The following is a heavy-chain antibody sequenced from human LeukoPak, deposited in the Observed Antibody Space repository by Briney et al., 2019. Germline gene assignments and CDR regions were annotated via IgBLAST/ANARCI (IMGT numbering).Heavy chain of an antibody. D-gene: IGHD6-13*01. V-gene: IGHV1-69*13. Sequence: SVKVSCKASGGTFSSYAISWVRQAPGQGLEWMGGIIPIFGTANYAQKFQGRVTITADESTSTAYMELSSLRSEDTAVYYCAASVAADYYYYYMDVWGKGTTVTVSS. J-gene: IGHJ6*03. CDR2: IIPIFGTA. CDR3: AASVAADYYYYYMDV. CDR1: GGTFSSYA.